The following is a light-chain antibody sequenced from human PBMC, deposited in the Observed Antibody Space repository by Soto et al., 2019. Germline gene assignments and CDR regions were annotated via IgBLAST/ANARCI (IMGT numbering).Light chain of an antibody. CDR2: EVT. CDR3: SSYAGSDNLRV. CDR1: SSDIGGYDF. Sequence: QSVLTQPPSASGSPGQSVTISCTGTSSDIGGYDFVSWFQQHPGQAPKLMIYEVTKRPSGVPDRFSGSKSGNTASLTVSGLQAEDEADYDCSSYAGSDNLRVFGGGTQLTV. V-gene: IGLV2-8*01. J-gene: IGLJ2*01.